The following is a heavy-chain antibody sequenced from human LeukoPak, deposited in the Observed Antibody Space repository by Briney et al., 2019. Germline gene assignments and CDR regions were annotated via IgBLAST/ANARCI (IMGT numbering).Heavy chain of an antibody. Sequence: SETLSLTCAVYGGPFSGYYWSWIRQPPGKGLEWIGEINHSGSTNYNPSLKSRVTISVDTSKNQFSLKLSSVTAADTAVYYCARGMIGISTFRFDYWGQGTLVTVSS. CDR1: GGPFSGYY. CDR2: INHSGST. CDR3: ARGMIGISTFRFDY. J-gene: IGHJ4*02. V-gene: IGHV4-34*01. D-gene: IGHD3-16*01.